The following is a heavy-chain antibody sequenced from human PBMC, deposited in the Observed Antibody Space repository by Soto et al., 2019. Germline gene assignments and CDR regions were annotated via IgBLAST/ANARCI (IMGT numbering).Heavy chain of an antibody. D-gene: IGHD3-22*01. CDR3: ASYWAYYYDRSGYVPGSPPHN. V-gene: IGHV4-59*12. CDR2: IYYSGST. Sequence: SETLSLTCTVSGGSIRDYFWTWIRQPPGKGLEWIGYIYYSGSTYYNPSLKSRVTISVDTSKNQFSLKLSSVTAADTAVYYCASYWAYYYDRSGYVPGSPPHNWGQGTLVTDSS. J-gene: IGHJ4*02. CDR1: GGSIRDYF.